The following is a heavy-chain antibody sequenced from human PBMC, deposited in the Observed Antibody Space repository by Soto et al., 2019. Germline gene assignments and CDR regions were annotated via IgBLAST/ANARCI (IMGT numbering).Heavy chain of an antibody. V-gene: IGHV4-39*01. CDR3: ARLSYSSGWYFDY. J-gene: IGHJ4*02. CDR1: GGSISSSSYY. CDR2: IYYSGST. Sequence: ETLSLTCTVSGGSISSSSYYWGWIRQPPGKGLEWIGSIYYSGSTYYNPSLKSRVTISVDTSKNQFSLKLSSVTAADTAVYYCARLSYSSGWYFDYWGQGTLVTVSS. D-gene: IGHD6-19*01.